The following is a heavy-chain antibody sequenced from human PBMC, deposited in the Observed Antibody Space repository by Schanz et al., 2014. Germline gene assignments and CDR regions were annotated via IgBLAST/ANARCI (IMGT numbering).Heavy chain of an antibody. CDR3: ARGNTIFGVVILGWLDP. CDR2: MNPNSGTT. J-gene: IGHJ5*02. V-gene: IGHV1-8*01. D-gene: IGHD3-3*01. CDR1: GYTLTNFD. Sequence: QVQLVQSGGEVKTPGASVKVSCKASGYTLTNFDINWVRQAPGQGLEWMGWMNPNSGTTGYAQKFQGRVTMTRNTSTSTVYMELSSLRSEDTAIYYCARGNTIFGVVILGWLDPWGQGTLVTVSS.